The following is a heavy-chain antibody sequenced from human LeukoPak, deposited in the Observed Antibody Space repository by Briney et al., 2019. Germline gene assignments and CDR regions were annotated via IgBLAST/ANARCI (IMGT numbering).Heavy chain of an antibody. CDR3: AGWGYDSSGHRPLDY. V-gene: IGHV4-39*01. CDR2: IYYSGST. D-gene: IGHD3-22*01. Sequence: PSETLSLTCTVSGGSISSSSYYWGWIRQPPGEGLEWIGSIYYSGSTYYNPSLKSRVTISVDTSKNQFSLKLSSVTAADTAVYYCAGWGYDSSGHRPLDYWGQGTLVTVSS. J-gene: IGHJ4*02. CDR1: GGSISSSSYY.